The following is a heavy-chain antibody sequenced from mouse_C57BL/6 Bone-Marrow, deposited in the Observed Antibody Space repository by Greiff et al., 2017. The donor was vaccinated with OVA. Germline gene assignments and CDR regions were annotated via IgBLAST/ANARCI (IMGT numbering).Heavy chain of an antibody. Sequence: VHVKQSGAELVRPGASVKLSCTASGFNIKDDYMHWVKERPEKGLEWIGWIVPENGDTGYASKFQGKGTIAADTSSTTVYLHLSSLTSGDTAVYFCTTYRYWGRGTTLTFSS. CDR2: IVPENGDT. J-gene: IGHJ2*01. V-gene: IGHV14-4*01. CDR3: TTYRY. CDR1: GFNIKDDY.